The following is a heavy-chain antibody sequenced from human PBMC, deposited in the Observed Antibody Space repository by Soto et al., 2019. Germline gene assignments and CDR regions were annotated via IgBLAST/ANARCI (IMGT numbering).Heavy chain of an antibody. J-gene: IGHJ2*01. CDR2: INSSSTYT. CDR3: ARIIAAAGGRRYFDL. CDR1: VFTFSDYY. V-gene: IGHV3-11*03. Sequence: GGSLRLSCAASVFTFSDYYMSWIRRAPGKGLEWVSYINSSSTYTNYADSVKGRFTISRDNAKNSLYLQMNSLRAEDTAVYYCARIIAAAGGRRYFDLWGRGTPVTVSS. D-gene: IGHD6-13*01.